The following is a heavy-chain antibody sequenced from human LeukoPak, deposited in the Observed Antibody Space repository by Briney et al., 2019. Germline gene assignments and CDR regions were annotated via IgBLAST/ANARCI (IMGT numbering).Heavy chain of an antibody. CDR2: IYYSGST. V-gene: IGHV4-39*01. CDR3: DGGSRLRFLGTYYYYMDV. D-gene: IGHD3-3*01. CDR1: GGSISSSSYY. Sequence: SETLSLTCTVSGGSISSSSYYWGWIRQPPGKGLEWIGSIYYSGSTYYNPSLKSRVTISVDTSKNQFSLKLSSVTAADTAVYYCDGGSRLRFLGTYYYYMDVWGKGTTVTVSS. J-gene: IGHJ6*03.